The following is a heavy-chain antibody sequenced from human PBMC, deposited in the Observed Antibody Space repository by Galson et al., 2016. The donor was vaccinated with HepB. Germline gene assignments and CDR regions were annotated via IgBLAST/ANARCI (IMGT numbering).Heavy chain of an antibody. D-gene: IGHD1/OR15-1a*01. V-gene: IGHV1-46*01. CDR3: AKDSNNRSFDY. CDR2: IHPSGVTT. CDR1: GYSFASYH. J-gene: IGHJ4*02. Sequence: SVKVSCKASGYSFASYHMQWVRQAPGQGLEWMGTIHPSGVTTRLAQEFQDRLTLTRDTPTSTFYLELTSLGSDDTAVYFCAKDSNNRSFDYWGQGTLVTVSS.